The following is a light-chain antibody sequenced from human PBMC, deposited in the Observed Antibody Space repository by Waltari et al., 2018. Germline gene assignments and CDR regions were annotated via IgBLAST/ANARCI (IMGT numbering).Light chain of an antibody. Sequence: EIVLTQSPGTLSLSPGERATLSCRASQSVSSSYLAWYQQKPGQAARLLIYGASSRATGIPDRFSGSGSGTDFTLIISRLEPEDFATYYCQQSYSLPYTFGQGTTLEI. V-gene: IGKV3-20*01. CDR3: QQSYSLPYT. J-gene: IGKJ2*01. CDR1: QSVSSSY. CDR2: GAS.